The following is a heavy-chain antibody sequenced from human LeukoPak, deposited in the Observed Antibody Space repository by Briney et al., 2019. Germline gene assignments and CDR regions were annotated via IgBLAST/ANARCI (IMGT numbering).Heavy chain of an antibody. CDR2: IYYSGST. D-gene: IGHD6-19*01. V-gene: IGHV4-59*11. J-gene: IGHJ4*02. Sequence: SETLSLTCTLSGGSRRSHYWSWIRQPPGKALEWLGHIYYSGSTTYSPSLKSRLTISVDTSRNQFSLSLISVTAADTAVYYCARGGQLAVPDPFDSWGQGTLVTVSS. CDR3: ARGGQLAVPDPFDS. CDR1: GGSRRSHY.